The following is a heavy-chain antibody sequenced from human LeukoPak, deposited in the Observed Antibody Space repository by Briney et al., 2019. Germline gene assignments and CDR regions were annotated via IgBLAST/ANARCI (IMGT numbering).Heavy chain of an antibody. CDR2: INPNSGGT. Sequence: ASVKVSCKTSGYSFTDYYMHWVRQAPGQGLEWMGWINPNSGGTGSAQKFQGRVTMTRDTPITTVYMEVSWLTSDDTAIYYCARADRLHGGPYLIGPWGQGTLVTVSS. J-gene: IGHJ5*02. CDR1: GYSFTDYY. D-gene: IGHD2-21*01. CDR3: ARADRLHGGPYLIGP. V-gene: IGHV1-2*02.